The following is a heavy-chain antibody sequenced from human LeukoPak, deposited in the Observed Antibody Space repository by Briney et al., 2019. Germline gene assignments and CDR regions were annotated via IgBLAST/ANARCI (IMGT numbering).Heavy chain of an antibody. CDR3: ARAYSGGGIVVVPAAN. CDR2: LSSSSTTT. J-gene: IGHJ4*02. V-gene: IGHV3-48*04. Sequence: GGSLRLSCAASGFTFSAYSFNWVRQAPGKGLEWLSYLSSSSTTTYYADSVKGRFTISRDDAKNSLYLQMNSPRAEDTAVYYCARAYSGGGIVVVPAANWGQGTLVTVSS. D-gene: IGHD2-2*01. CDR1: GFTFSAYS.